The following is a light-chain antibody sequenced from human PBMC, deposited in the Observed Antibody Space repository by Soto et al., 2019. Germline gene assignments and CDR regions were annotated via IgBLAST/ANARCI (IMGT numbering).Light chain of an antibody. CDR3: QQYSSFST. CDR2: KAS. CDR1: QSIRSW. V-gene: IGKV1-5*03. Sequence: DIQMTQSLSTLSASVGDRVTIACRASQSIRSWLAWYQQKPGKAPKLLIYKASSLDSGVPSRFSGSGSGTDFTLTISSLQPDDFATYYCQQYSSFSTFGQGTKVEIK. J-gene: IGKJ1*01.